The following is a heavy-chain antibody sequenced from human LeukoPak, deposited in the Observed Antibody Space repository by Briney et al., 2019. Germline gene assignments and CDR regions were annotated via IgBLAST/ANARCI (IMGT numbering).Heavy chain of an antibody. CDR2: INPNSGGT. J-gene: IGHJ6*02. Sequence: ASVKVSCKASGYTFTGYYMHWVRQAPGQGLEWMGWINPNSGGTNYAQKFQGRVTMTRDTSISTAYMELSRLRSDDTAVYYGAREKEVAVPSYYYYNGMDVWGQGTTVTVSS. V-gene: IGHV1-2*02. CDR1: GYTFTGYY. D-gene: IGHD5-24*01. CDR3: AREKEVAVPSYYYYNGMDV.